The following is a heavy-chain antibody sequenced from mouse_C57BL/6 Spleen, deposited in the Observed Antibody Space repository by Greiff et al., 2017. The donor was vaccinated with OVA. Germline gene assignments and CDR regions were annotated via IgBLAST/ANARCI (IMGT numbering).Heavy chain of an antibody. CDR2: IYPRSGNT. CDR1: GYPFTSYG. CDR3: ARPRYYAMDY. Sequence: QVQLQQSGAELARPGASVKLSCKASGYPFTSYGISWVKQRTGQGLEWIGAIYPRSGNTYYNEKFKGKATLTADKSSSTAYMELRSLTSEDSAVYFCARPRYYAMDYWGQGTSVTVSS. V-gene: IGHV1-81*01. J-gene: IGHJ4*01.